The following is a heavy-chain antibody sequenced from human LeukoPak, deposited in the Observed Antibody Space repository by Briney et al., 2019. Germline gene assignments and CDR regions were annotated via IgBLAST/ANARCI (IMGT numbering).Heavy chain of an antibody. D-gene: IGHD3-9*01. J-gene: IGHJ2*01. Sequence: PGGSLRLSCAASGFTFSSYWMHWVRQAPGKGLEWIGYIYYTGSTDYNPSLKSRVTMSVDTSKNQFSLNLRSVTATDTAVYYCARRTYYDTLTGYNYWYFDLWGRGTLVTVSS. CDR1: GFTFSSYW. CDR3: ARRTYYDTLTGYNYWYFDL. CDR2: IYYTGST. V-gene: IGHV4-59*01.